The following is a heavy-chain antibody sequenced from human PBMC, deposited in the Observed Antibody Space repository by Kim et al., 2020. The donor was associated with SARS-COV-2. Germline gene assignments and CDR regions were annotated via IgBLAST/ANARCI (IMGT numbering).Heavy chain of an antibody. CDR3: ARNRMWIQLLFDY. D-gene: IGHD5-18*01. J-gene: IGHJ4*02. Sequence: YTPSLKSRVTTSVDPSKNQFALKLGCVTAADTAVYYCARNRMWIQLLFDYWGQGTLVTVSS. V-gene: IGHV4-31*02.